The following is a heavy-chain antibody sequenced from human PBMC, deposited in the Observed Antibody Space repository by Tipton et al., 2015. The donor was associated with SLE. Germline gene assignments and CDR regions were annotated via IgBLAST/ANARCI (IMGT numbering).Heavy chain of an antibody. D-gene: IGHD6-19*01. V-gene: IGHV4-61*09. Sequence: TLSLTCTVSGGSISSGSYYWSWIRQPAGKGLEWIGHIYTSGNTNYNPSLKSRVTISVDTSKNQFSLKLSSVTAADTAVYYCARVGYSSGSYYFDYWGQGTLVTVSA. CDR2: IYTSGNT. CDR3: ARVGYSSGSYYFDY. CDR1: GGSISSGSYY. J-gene: IGHJ4*02.